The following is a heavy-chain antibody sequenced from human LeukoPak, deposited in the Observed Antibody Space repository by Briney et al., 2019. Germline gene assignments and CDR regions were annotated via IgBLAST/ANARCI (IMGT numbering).Heavy chain of an antibody. CDR2: IIPIFGTA. D-gene: IGHD2-21*02. J-gene: IGHJ6*02. V-gene: IGHV1-69*05. CDR1: GGTFSSYA. CDR3: ARGDGTGSLLYGNYYYGMDV. Sequence: ASVKVSCKASGGTFSSYAISWVRQAPGQGLEWMGGIIPIFGTANYAQKFQGRVTMTRDTSTSTVYMELSSLRSEDTAVYYCARGDGTGSLLYGNYYYGMDVWGQGTTVTVSS.